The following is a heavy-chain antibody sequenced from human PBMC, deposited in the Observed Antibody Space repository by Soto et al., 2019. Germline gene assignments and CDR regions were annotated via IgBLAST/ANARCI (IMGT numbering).Heavy chain of an antibody. Sequence: GGSLRLSCAASGFTFDDYAMHWVRQAPGKGLEWVSGISWNSGSIGYADSVKGRFTISRDNAKNSLYLQMNSLRAEDTALYYCAKEYSGYDGAFDIWGQGTMVTVSS. CDR3: AKEYSGYDGAFDI. J-gene: IGHJ3*02. CDR1: GFTFDDYA. D-gene: IGHD5-12*01. CDR2: ISWNSGSI. V-gene: IGHV3-9*01.